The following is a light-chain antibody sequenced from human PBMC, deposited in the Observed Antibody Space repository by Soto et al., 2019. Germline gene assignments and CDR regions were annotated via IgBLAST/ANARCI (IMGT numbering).Light chain of an antibody. CDR3: HQRQSWPRT. CDR2: QTS. Sequence: EIVLTQSPATLSSFPGDRVTLSCRASQYINTRLAWYQHRPGQAPRRLIYQTSIRAAGNPARFSASGSGTDFTLTLSDVQPEDFAPYYCHQRQSWPRTFGQGTKVDI. CDR1: QYINTR. V-gene: IGKV3-11*01. J-gene: IGKJ1*01.